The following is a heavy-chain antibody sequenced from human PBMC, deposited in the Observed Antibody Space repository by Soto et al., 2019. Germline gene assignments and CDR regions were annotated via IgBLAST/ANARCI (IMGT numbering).Heavy chain of an antibody. D-gene: IGHD1-1*01. CDR3: VRDTTGFGDFDS. Sequence: GKGLEWVSVIGAAGDTYYSGSVKGRFTISRDSLTTSLYLQMNSLRAGDTAVYYCVRDTTGFGDFDSWGHGTPVTVFS. V-gene: IGHV3-13*01. J-gene: IGHJ4*01. CDR2: IGAAGDT.